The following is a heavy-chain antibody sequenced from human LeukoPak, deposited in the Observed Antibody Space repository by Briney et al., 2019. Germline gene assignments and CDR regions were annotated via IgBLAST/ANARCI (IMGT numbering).Heavy chain of an antibody. CDR2: MNPNSGNT. Sequence: ASVKVSCKAFGYTFTSYDINWVRQATGQGLEWMGWMNPNSGNTGYAQKFQGRVTMTRNTSISTAYMELSSLRSEDTAVYYCARGLLWFGESFGNYWGQGTLVTVSS. CDR1: GYTFTSYD. J-gene: IGHJ4*02. V-gene: IGHV1-8*01. D-gene: IGHD3-10*01. CDR3: ARGLLWFGESFGNY.